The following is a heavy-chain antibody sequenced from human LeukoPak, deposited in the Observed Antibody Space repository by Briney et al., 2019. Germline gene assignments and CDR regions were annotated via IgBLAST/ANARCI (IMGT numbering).Heavy chain of an antibody. J-gene: IGHJ6*03. CDR3: ARASSDEGYYYYYMDV. CDR1: DGSINTISDY. Sequence: PSETLSLTCSVSDGSINTISDYWGWVRQPPGKGLEWIGSVYYTGSTYYNAPFKSRVTISIDTSKNQFSLKLSSVTAADTAVYYCARASSDEGYYYYYMDVWGKGTTVTISS. CDR2: VYYTGST. V-gene: IGHV4-39*07.